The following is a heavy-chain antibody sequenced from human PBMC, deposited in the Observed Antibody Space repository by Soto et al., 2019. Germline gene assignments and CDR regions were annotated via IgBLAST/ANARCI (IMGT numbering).Heavy chain of an antibody. V-gene: IGHV3-11*01. CDR2: ISISGSTI. J-gene: IGHJ4*02. CDR1: GFTFSDYY. CDR3: ARGVKYSSGWYNF. Sequence: GGSLRLSCAASGFTFSDYYMSRIRQAPGKGLEWVSYISISGSTIYHADSVKGRFTISRDDARNSLFLQMNSLRAEDTAVYYCARGVKYSSGWYNFWGQGTPVTVSS. D-gene: IGHD6-19*01.